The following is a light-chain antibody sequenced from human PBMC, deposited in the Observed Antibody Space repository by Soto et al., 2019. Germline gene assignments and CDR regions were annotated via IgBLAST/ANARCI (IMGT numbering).Light chain of an antibody. CDR2: DAS. CDR1: QNVGTF. Sequence: EIVLTQSPATLSLSLGEGAALSCRASQNVGTFLAWFQQKPGQPPRLLIYDASNRATGVPARFSGSGSGTDFTLTISSLEPEDFAVYYCLQRSSWLALTCGGGTRVDLK. J-gene: IGKJ4*01. CDR3: LQRSSWLALT. V-gene: IGKV3-11*01.